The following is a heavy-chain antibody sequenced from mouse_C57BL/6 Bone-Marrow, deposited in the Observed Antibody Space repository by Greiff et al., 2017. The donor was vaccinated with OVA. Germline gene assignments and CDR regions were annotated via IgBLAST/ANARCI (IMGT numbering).Heavy chain of an antibody. CDR2: IYPRRGNT. V-gene: IGHV1-81*01. D-gene: IGHD3-1*01. Sequence: QVQLQQSGAELARPGASVKLSCKASGYTFTSYGISWVKQRTGQGLEWIGEIYPRRGNTYYNEKFKGKATLTADKSSSTAYMELRSLTSEDSAVYFCARRPGVEGFAYWGQGTLVTVSA. J-gene: IGHJ3*01. CDR1: GYTFTSYG. CDR3: ARRPGVEGFAY.